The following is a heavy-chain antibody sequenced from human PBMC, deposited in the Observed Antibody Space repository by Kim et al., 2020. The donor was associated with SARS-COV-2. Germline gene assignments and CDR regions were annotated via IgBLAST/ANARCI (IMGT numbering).Heavy chain of an antibody. J-gene: IGHJ4*02. Sequence: SVKGRFTISKDNSKTSLYLQMNSLRSEDTAFYYCARAETDYYDSSGYFFYWGQGTLVTVSS. CDR3: ARAETDYYDSSGYFFY. V-gene: IGHV3-43*01. D-gene: IGHD3-22*01.